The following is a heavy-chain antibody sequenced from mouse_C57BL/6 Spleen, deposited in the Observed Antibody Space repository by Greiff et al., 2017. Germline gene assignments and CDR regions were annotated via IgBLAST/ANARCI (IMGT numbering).Heavy chain of an antibody. V-gene: IGHV14-4*01. D-gene: IGHD1-2*01. Sequence: EVQLQQPGAELVRPGASVKLSCTASGFNINDDYMHWVKQRPEQGLEWIGWIDPENGDTDYASKFQGKATITADTSSNTAYLQLSSLTSEDTAVYYCTTGYSFAYWGQGTLVTVSA. CDR2: IDPENGDT. CDR1: GFNINDDY. CDR3: TTGYSFAY. J-gene: IGHJ3*01.